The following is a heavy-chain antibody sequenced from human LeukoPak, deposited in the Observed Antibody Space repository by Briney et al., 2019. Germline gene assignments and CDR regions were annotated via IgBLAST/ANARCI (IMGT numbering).Heavy chain of an antibody. CDR3: ARGRVVVVPAAIRRNNWFDP. CDR1: GGSFSGYY. V-gene: IGHV4-34*01. CDR2: INHSGST. Sequence: SETLSLTCAVYGGSFSGYYWSWIRQPPGKGLEWIGEINHSGSTNYNPSLKSRVTISVDTTKNQFSLKLSSVTAADTAVYYCARGRVVVVPAAIRRNNWFDPWGQGTLVTVSS. D-gene: IGHD2-2*02. J-gene: IGHJ5*02.